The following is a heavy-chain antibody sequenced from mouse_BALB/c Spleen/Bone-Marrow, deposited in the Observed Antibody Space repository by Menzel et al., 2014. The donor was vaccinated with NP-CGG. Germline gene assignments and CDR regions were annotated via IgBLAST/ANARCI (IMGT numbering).Heavy chain of an antibody. V-gene: IGHV5-17*02. CDR1: GFPFSSFG. Sequence: LLGSGGGLVKPGGSRKLSCAASGFPFSSFGIHWVRRAPGKGLGWVAYISSGSSTIYYADTVMGRFTISRDNPKNTLFLQMTSLRSEDTAMYYCARSGSSSGYFDYWGQGTTLTVSS. D-gene: IGHD1-1*01. CDR2: ISSGSSTI. J-gene: IGHJ2*01. CDR3: ARSGSSSGYFDY.